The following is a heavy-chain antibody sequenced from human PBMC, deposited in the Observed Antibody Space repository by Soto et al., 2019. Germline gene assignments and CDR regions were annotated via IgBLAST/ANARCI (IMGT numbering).Heavy chain of an antibody. CDR3: ARKIYDYDTAPNFQYYFDS. CDR2: IDPSDSQT. Sequence: XESLRVSWKGSGYSCAGYGSTWVRQKPGKGLEWMGRIDPSDSQTYYSPSFRGHVTISVTKSITTVFLQWSSLRASDTVMYYCARKIYDYDTAPNFQYYFDSWAQGTPVTVPS. D-gene: IGHD3-22*01. J-gene: IGHJ4*02. CDR1: GYSCAGYG. V-gene: IGHV5-10-1*01.